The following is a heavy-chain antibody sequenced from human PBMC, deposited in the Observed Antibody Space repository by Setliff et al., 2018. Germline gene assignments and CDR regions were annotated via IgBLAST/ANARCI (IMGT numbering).Heavy chain of an antibody. V-gene: IGHV3-7*01. J-gene: IGHJ3*02. Sequence: GGSLRLSCVVSGFSFSRHWRSWVRQAPGKGLEWMADIKQYGSTKYYLDSVKGRFTISRDNAKRSLYLQMNSMRADDTGVYYCVRDDADNYDAFDNWGQGTLVTVSS. CDR2: IKQYGSTK. D-gene: IGHD3-22*01. CDR3: VRDDADNYDAFDN. CDR1: GFSFSRHW.